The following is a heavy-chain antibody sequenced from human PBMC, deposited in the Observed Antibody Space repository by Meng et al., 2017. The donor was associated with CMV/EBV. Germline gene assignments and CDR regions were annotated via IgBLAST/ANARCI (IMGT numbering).Heavy chain of an antibody. J-gene: IGHJ4*02. Sequence: SGCAFGALCRGWGRQAPGKGLGWVASITSGSGYIFYADSVKGRFTISRDNAKNLLFLQMNSLRANDTAVYYCARAGGAVAGRGGFDHWGLGTLVTVSS. CDR2: ITSGSGYI. CDR1: GCAFGALC. V-gene: IGHV3-21*01. CDR3: ARAGGAVAGRGGFDH. D-gene: IGHD6-19*01.